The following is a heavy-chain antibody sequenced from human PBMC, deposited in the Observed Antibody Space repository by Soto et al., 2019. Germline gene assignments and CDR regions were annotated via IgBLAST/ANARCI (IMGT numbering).Heavy chain of an antibody. V-gene: IGHV4-39*07. CDR1: GGSISSSSYY. CDR2: IYYSGST. J-gene: IGHJ4*02. Sequence: KPSETLSLTCTVSGGSISSSSYYWGWIRQPPGKGLEWIGSIYYSGSTNYNPSLKSRVTISEDTSKSQFSLKVNSMTAADTAVYYCARYRREAVAGYTLDNWGQGILVTVSS. D-gene: IGHD6-13*01. CDR3: ARYRREAVAGYTLDN.